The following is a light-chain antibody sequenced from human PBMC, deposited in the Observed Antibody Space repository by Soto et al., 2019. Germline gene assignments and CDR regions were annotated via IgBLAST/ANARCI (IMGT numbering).Light chain of an antibody. CDR2: DAS. CDR1: QSVSSY. V-gene: IGKV3-11*01. CDR3: QQRSNWPPST. J-gene: IGKJ1*01. Sequence: EIVLTQSPATLSLSPGERATLSCGASQSVSSYLAWYQQKPGQAPRLLLYDASNRATGIPARFSGSGSGTDFTLTISSLEPEDFAVYYCQQRSNWPPSTFGQGTKVEIK.